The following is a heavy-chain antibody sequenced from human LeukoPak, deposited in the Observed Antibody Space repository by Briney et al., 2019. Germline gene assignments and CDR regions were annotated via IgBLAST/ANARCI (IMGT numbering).Heavy chain of an antibody. CDR2: ISGSGGST. D-gene: IGHD1-26*01. V-gene: IGHV3-23*01. Sequence: GGSLRLSCAASGFTFSSYAMSWVRQAPGKGLEWVSAISGSGGSTYYADAVKGRFNISRDNSKNTLYLQMNSLRAEDTAVYYCAKDPSYSRSYYGSDYFDYWGQGTLVTVSS. CDR1: GFTFSSYA. J-gene: IGHJ4*02. CDR3: AKDPSYSRSYYGSDYFDY.